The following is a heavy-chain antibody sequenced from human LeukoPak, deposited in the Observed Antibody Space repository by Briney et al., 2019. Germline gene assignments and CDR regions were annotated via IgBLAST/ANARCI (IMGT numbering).Heavy chain of an antibody. D-gene: IGHD2-21*01. V-gene: IGHV1-2*02. CDR3: ARNPFRATSQSCCYYYFDY. J-gene: IGHJ4*02. Sequence: GASVNVSCXASGYTFTRYYMHWVRQARGQGLAWMGWINPNSGGTNYAQKFQGRVTMTRDSYINTAYMELSRLRSDDTAVYYCARNPFRATSQSCCYYYFDYWGQGTLVTVSS. CDR2: INPNSGGT. CDR1: GYTFTRYY.